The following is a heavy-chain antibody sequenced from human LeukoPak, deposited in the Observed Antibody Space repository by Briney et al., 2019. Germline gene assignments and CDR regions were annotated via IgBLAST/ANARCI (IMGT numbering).Heavy chain of an antibody. Sequence: KSSETLSLTCAVYGGSFSGYYWSWIRQPPGKGLEWIGYIYYSGSTNYNPSLKSRVTISVDTSKNQFSLKLSSVTAADTAVYYCTRDIGSYFDYWGRGTLVTVSS. D-gene: IGHD1-26*01. CDR2: IYYSGST. CDR3: TRDIGSYFDY. V-gene: IGHV4-59*01. CDR1: GGSFSGYY. J-gene: IGHJ4*02.